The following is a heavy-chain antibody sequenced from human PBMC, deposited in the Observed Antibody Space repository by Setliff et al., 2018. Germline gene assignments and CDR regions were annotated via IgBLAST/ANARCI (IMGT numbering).Heavy chain of an antibody. CDR3: ARDGDYFGSGNRFGP. CDR1: GGSINNYY. Sequence: PSETLSLTCTVSGGSINNYYWSWVRQPPGKGLEWLGYISYSGKTNYNPSLKSRVTMSVDTSKNQFSLKVDSVTAADTAMYYCARDGDYFGSGNRFGPWGQGKLVTVSS. V-gene: IGHV4-59*01. D-gene: IGHD3-10*01. J-gene: IGHJ5*02. CDR2: ISYSGKT.